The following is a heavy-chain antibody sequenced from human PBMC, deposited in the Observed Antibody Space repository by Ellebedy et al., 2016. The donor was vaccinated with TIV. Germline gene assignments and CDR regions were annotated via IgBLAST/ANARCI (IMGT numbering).Heavy chain of an antibody. CDR3: ARGGGSSWYRWLDP. Sequence: MPSETLSLTCAVSGGSISSYYWSWIRQPPGKGLEWIGYIYYSGSTNYNPSLKSRVTISVDTSKNQFSLKLSSVTAADTAVYYCARGGGSSWYRWLDPWGQGTLVTVSS. CDR1: GGSISSYY. CDR2: IYYSGST. D-gene: IGHD6-13*01. V-gene: IGHV4-59*01. J-gene: IGHJ5*02.